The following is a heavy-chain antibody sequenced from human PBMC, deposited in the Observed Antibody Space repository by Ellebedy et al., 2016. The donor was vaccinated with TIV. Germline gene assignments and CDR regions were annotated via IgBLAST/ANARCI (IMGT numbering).Heavy chain of an antibody. Sequence: ASVKVSCKASGYIFTTYGINWVRQAPGQGLEWVGWMNTITGKSMYAQGFTGRFVFSLDNSVSTAYLQISGLKAEDTAVYYCSRDLSNTIFGVISSSHDDYWGQGTLVTVSS. CDR1: GYIFTTYG. D-gene: IGHD3-3*01. CDR3: SRDLSNTIFGVISSSHDDY. J-gene: IGHJ4*02. CDR2: MNTITGKS. V-gene: IGHV7-4-1*02.